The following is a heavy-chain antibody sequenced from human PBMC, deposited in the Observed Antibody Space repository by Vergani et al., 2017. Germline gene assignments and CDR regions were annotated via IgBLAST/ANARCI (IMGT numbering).Heavy chain of an antibody. CDR2: ISPDGSAT. V-gene: IGHV3-7*01. J-gene: IGHJ2*01. CDR3: VRLPIGPWNFDL. D-gene: IGHD2/OR15-2a*01. Sequence: EVQLVESGGGLVQSGGSLRLSCAASGFSLRRFWMSWVRQAPEKGLEWVAQISPDGSATSYVDSVKGRFAISRDNTKNSLSLQMSGLRVEDTAVYYCVRLPIGPWNFDLGGSGTLITVS. CDR1: GFSLRRFW.